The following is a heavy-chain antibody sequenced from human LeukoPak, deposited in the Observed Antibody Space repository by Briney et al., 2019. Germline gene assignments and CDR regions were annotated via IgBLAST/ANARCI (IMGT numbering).Heavy chain of an antibody. J-gene: IGHJ4*02. D-gene: IGHD1-1*01. V-gene: IGHV3-15*01. CDR1: GFTFGNAW. CDR2: IKSKTDGGTT. Sequence: GGSLRLSCAASGFTFGNAWMSWVRQAPGKGLEWVGRIKSKTDGGTTDYAAPVKGRFTISRDDSKNTLYLQMNSLKTEDTAVYYCTTDPQAAGIDYWGQGTLVTVSS. CDR3: TTDPQAAGIDY.